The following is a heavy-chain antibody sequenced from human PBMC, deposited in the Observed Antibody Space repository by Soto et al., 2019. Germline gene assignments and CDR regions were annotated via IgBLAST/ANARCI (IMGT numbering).Heavy chain of an antibody. CDR1: GGSVSSNSYY. D-gene: IGHD3-10*01. CDR2: VYYSGST. V-gene: IGHV4-39*01. J-gene: IGHJ6*03. CDR3: ARHGGLVPPIYGSGNNYYYYYYMDV. Sequence: SETLSLTCTVSGGSVSSNSYYWDWIRQPPGKGLEWIASVYYSGSTYYNPSLKSRVTISVDTSKNQFSLKLSSVTAADTAVYYCARHGGLVPPIYGSGNNYYYYYYMDVWGKGTTVTVSS.